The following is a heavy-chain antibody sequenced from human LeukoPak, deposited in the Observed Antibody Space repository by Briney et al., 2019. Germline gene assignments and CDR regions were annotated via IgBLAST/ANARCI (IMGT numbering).Heavy chain of an antibody. CDR3: ARHESLQGTAAAGPRQYYYYYYYMDV. V-gene: IGHV4-59*01. CDR2: IYYSGST. Sequence: SETLSLTCTVSGGSISSYYWSWIRQPPGKGLEWIGYIYYSGSTNYNPSLKSRVTISVDTSKNQFSLKLSSVTAADTAMYYCARHESLQGTAAAGPRQYYYYYYYMDVWGKGTTVTVSS. J-gene: IGHJ6*03. CDR1: GGSISSYY. D-gene: IGHD6-13*01.